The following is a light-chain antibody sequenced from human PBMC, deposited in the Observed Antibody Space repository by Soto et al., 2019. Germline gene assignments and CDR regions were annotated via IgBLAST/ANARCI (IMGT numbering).Light chain of an antibody. CDR3: SSFAGSGTLVV. J-gene: IGLJ2*01. V-gene: IGLV2-23*01. Sequence: QSALTQPASVSGSPGQSITISCTGTKTDIGNYNLVSWYQRHPDKAPKPIIYEDTKRPSGISNRFSASKSGTTASLTISGLQAEDEADYHCSSFAGSGTLVVFGGGTKVTVL. CDR1: KTDIGNYNL. CDR2: EDT.